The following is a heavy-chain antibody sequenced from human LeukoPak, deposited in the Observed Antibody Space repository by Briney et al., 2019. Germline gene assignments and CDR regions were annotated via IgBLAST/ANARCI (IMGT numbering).Heavy chain of an antibody. J-gene: IGHJ3*01. Sequence: GGSLRLSCAASGFTFSSYAMHWVRQAPGKGLEYVSAISSNGGSTYYANSVKGRFTISRDNSKNTLYLQMGSLRAEDMAVYYCARVGDNDAFDVWGQGTLVTVSS. D-gene: IGHD2-21*01. CDR3: ARVGDNDAFDV. CDR2: ISSNGGST. CDR1: GFTFSSYA. V-gene: IGHV3-64*01.